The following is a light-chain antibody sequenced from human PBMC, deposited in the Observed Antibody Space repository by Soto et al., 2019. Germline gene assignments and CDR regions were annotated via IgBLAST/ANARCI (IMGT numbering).Light chain of an antibody. J-gene: IGKJ1*01. Sequence: DIQMTQSPSTLSASVGDRVTITCRASQSISSWLAWYQQKPGKAPKLLIYKASTLKSGVPSRFSGSGSGTEFTLTISSLQTDDFANYYCQHYNSYSEAVGQVTKVEIK. CDR1: QSISSW. CDR3: QHYNSYSEA. V-gene: IGKV1-5*03. CDR2: KAS.